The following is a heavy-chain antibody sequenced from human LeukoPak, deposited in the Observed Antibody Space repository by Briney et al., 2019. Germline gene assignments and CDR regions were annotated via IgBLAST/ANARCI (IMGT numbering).Heavy chain of an antibody. J-gene: IGHJ3*02. V-gene: IGHV3-7*01. CDR3: ARDLI. Sequence: GGSLRLSCAASGSTFSSHWMSWVRQAPGKGPEWVANIKQDGSEKYYVDSVKGRFTISRDNAKNSLYLQMNSLRAEDTAVYYCARDLIWGQGTMVTVSS. CDR1: GSTFSSHW. CDR2: IKQDGSEK.